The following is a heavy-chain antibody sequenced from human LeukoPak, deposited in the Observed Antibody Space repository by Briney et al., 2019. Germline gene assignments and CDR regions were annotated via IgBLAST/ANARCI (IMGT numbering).Heavy chain of an antibody. CDR2: ISGSSR. CDR3: ARTTYIVGTTRYMDV. Sequence: GGSLRLSCAASGFTFSSYSMNWVRRTPGKGLEGVSYISGSSRETVRGRFTISRDNSKNSLYLQMNSLRAEHTAVYYCARTTYIVGTTRYMDVGGKGTTVTVSS. D-gene: IGHD1-26*01. J-gene: IGHJ6*03. CDR1: GFTFSSYS. V-gene: IGHV3-48*01.